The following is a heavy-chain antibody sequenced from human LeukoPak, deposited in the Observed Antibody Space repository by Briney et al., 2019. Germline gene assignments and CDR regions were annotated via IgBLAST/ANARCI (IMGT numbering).Heavy chain of an antibody. CDR1: IFTLFKYL. J-gene: IGHJ4*02. CDR2: ISSDGSRT. CDR3: ARGDLVTPLPGDYLDS. V-gene: IGHV3-74*01. Sequence: GGCLRLSCAASIFTLFKYLVYWVREAPGKGRVGGLYISSDGSRTDYADSARGRFTISRDNAKNTLYMQMNSLRDENTADNYCARGDLVTPLPGDYLDSWGQGTLVTVSS. D-gene: IGHD2-21*02.